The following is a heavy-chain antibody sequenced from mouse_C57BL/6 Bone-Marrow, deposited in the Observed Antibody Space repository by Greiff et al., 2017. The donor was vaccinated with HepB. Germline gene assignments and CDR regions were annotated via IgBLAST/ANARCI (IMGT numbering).Heavy chain of an antibody. D-gene: IGHD1-1*01. CDR1: GYTFTEYT. CDR3: ARHEGIYYGSSYVAWFAY. CDR2: FYPGSGSI. J-gene: IGHJ3*01. Sequence: QVHVKQSGAELVKPGASVKLSCKASGYTFTEYTIHWVKQRSGQGLEWIGWFYPGSGSIKYNEKFKDKATLTADKSSSTVYMELSRLTSEDSAVYFCARHEGIYYGSSYVAWFAYWGQGTLVTVSA. V-gene: IGHV1-62-2*01.